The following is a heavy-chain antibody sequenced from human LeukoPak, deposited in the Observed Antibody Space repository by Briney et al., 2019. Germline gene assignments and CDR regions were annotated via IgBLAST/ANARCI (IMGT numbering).Heavy chain of an antibody. Sequence: GASVKVSCKASGYTFTDFYMHWVRQAPGQGLEWMGWINPNNGGTRYAQTFQGGVTMTRDTSISTAYMELSRLTSDDTAVYYCVRAPRIYWDTATYWGQGTLVTVSS. J-gene: IGHJ4*02. D-gene: IGHD5-18*01. CDR3: VRAPRIYWDTATY. CDR1: GYTFTDFY. V-gene: IGHV1-2*02. CDR2: INPNNGGT.